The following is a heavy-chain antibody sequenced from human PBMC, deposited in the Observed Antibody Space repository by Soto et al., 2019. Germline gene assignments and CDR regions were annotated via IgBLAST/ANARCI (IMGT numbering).Heavy chain of an antibody. CDR2: ISAYNGNT. D-gene: IGHD5-12*01. CDR1: GYTFTSYG. J-gene: IGHJ4*02. Sequence: QVQLVQSGAEVKKPGASVKVSCKASGYTFTSYGISWVRQAPGQGLEWMGWISAYNGNTNYAQKLQGRVTMTTDTSTCTAYMELRSLRSDDTAVYYCAREARGDGWEMATTLFDYWGQGTLVTVSS. CDR3: AREARGDGWEMATTLFDY. V-gene: IGHV1-18*01.